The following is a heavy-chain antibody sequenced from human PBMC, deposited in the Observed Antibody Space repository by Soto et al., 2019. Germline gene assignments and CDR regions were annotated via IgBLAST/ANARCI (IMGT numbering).Heavy chain of an antibody. J-gene: IGHJ2*01. CDR2: IYHSGST. D-gene: IGHD2-2*02. Sequence: QVQLQESGPGLVKPSETLSLTCTVSGGSVSSGSYYWSWIRQPPGKGLEWIGEIYHSGSTNYNPSLKSRVTISVDKSKNQFSLKLSSVTAADTAVYYCASRPRVGYCSSTSCHSYWYFDLWGRGTLVTVSS. CDR1: GGSVSSGSYY. CDR3: ASRPRVGYCSSTSCHSYWYFDL. V-gene: IGHV4-61*01.